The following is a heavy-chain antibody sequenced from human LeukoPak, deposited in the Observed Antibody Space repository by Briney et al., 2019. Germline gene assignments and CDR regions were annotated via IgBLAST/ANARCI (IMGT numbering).Heavy chain of an antibody. J-gene: IGHJ6*03. Sequence: QSGGSLGLSCAASGFTFSSYEMNWVRQAPGKGLEFISYISSSGSIIYYADSVKGRYTISRDNAKNSLYLQMNSLRAEDTAVYYYAREFEVSNWWLRYYYYYMDVWGKGTTVTVSS. CDR3: AREFEVSNWWLRYYYYYMDV. CDR2: ISSSGSII. CDR1: GFTFSSYE. D-gene: IGHD5-12*01. V-gene: IGHV3-48*03.